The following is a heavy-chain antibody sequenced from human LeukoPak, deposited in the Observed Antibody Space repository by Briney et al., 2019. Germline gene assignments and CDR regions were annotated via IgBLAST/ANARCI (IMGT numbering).Heavy chain of an antibody. V-gene: IGHV3-7*01. Sequence: PGGSLRLSCAASGFTFSSYWMHWVRQAPGKGLEWVANIKQDGSEKYYVDPVKGRFTISRDNAKNSLYLQMNSLRAEDTAVYYCARDFPTNYGGNSGDYWGREPWSPSPQ. D-gene: IGHD4-23*01. CDR1: GFTFSSYW. CDR2: IKQDGSEK. CDR3: ARDFPTNYGGNSGDY. J-gene: IGHJ4*02.